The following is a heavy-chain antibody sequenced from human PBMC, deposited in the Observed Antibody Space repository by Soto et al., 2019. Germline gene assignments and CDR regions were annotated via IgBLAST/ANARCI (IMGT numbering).Heavy chain of an antibody. CDR1: GFTFSSYE. Sequence: GGSLRLSCAASGFTFSSYEMNWVRQAPGKGLEWVSYISSSGSTIYYADSVKGRFTISRDNAKNSLYLQMNSLRAEDTAVYYCARSGATSKSSMDVWGQGTTVTVSS. CDR2: ISSSGSTI. CDR3: ARSGATSKSSMDV. D-gene: IGHD1-26*01. V-gene: IGHV3-48*03. J-gene: IGHJ6*02.